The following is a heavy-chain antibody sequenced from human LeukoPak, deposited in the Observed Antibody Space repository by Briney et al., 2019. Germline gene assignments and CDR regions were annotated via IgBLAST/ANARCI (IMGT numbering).Heavy chain of an antibody. Sequence: ASVKVSCKASGYTFTSYGISWVRQAPGQGLEWMGWISAYNGNTNYAQKLQGRVTMTTDTSTSTAYMELRSLRSDDTAVYYCARVPPPPEFWAGRKQWLVQSAGDYWGQGTLVTVSS. J-gene: IGHJ4*02. D-gene: IGHD6-19*01. CDR1: GYTFTSYG. CDR3: ARVPPPPEFWAGRKQWLVQSAGDY. V-gene: IGHV1-18*01. CDR2: ISAYNGNT.